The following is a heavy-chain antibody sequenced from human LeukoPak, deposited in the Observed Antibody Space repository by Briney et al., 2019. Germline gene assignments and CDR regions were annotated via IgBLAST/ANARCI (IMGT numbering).Heavy chain of an antibody. CDR3: ARVRVHYDFWSGYPDYFDY. CDR2: IYHSGST. Sequence: PSETLSLTCTVSGYSTSSGYYWGWIRQPPGKGLEWIGSIYHSGSTYYNPSLKSRVTISVDTSKNQFSLKLSSVTAADTAVYYCARVRVHYDFWSGYPDYFDYWGQGTLVTVSS. J-gene: IGHJ4*02. V-gene: IGHV4-38-2*02. CDR1: GYSTSSGYY. D-gene: IGHD3-3*01.